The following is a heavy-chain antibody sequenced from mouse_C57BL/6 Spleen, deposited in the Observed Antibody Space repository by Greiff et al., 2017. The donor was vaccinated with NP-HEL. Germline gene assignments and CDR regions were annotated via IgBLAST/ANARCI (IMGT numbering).Heavy chain of an antibody. CDR3: VSDREAAGTSYYFDY. D-gene: IGHD4-1*01. CDR2: ISDGGSYT. V-gene: IGHV5-4*01. Sequence: EVQLVESGGGLVKPGGSLKLSCAASGFTFSSYAMSWVRQTPEKRLEWVATISDGGSYTYYPDNVKGRFTIYRDNAKNNLYLQMSHLKSEDTAMYYCVSDREAAGTSYYFDYWGQGTTLTVSS. CDR1: GFTFSSYA. J-gene: IGHJ2*01.